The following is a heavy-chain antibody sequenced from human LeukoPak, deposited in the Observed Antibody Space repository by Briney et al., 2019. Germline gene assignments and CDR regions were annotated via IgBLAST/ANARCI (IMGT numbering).Heavy chain of an antibody. CDR1: GFTFSDYY. CDR2: ISSSGSTI. V-gene: IGHV3-11*01. J-gene: IGHJ4*02. Sequence: GGSLKLSCAASGFTFSDYYMSWIRQAPGKGLEWVSYISSSGSTIYYADSVKGRFTISRDNAKNSLYLQMNSLRAEDTAVYYCARAMATIIFDYWGQGTLVTVSS. CDR3: ARAMATIIFDY. D-gene: IGHD5-24*01.